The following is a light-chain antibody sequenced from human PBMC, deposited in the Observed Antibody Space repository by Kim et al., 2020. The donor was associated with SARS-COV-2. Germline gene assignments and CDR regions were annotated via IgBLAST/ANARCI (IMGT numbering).Light chain of an antibody. Sequence: DIQMTQSPSSLSASVEERLTITCRASEDISNYLVWYQQKPGKVPKPLIYAASTLQSGVPSRFSGSGYGTEFTLTISSLQAEDAATYYCQNYNSAPWTFGQGTKVEIK. CDR2: AAS. CDR1: EDISNY. V-gene: IGKV1-27*01. CDR3: QNYNSAPWT. J-gene: IGKJ1*01.